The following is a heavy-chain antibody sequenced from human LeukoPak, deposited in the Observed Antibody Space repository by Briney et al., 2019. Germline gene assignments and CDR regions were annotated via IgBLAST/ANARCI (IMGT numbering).Heavy chain of an antibody. D-gene: IGHD3-3*01. CDR1: GFTFDDYG. CDR2: INWNGGSK. V-gene: IGHV3-20*04. J-gene: IGHJ5*02. Sequence: SGGSLRLSCAASGFTFDDYGMSWVRQAPGKGLEWVSGINWNGGSKGYADSVKGRFTISRDNAKNSLYLQMNSLRAEDTALYYCARATIFGGLYNRFDPWGQGTLVTVSS. CDR3: ARATIFGGLYNRFDP.